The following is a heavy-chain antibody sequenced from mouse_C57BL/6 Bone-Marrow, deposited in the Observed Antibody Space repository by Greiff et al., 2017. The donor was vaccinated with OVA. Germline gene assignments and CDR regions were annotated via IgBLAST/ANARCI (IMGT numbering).Heavy chain of an antibody. CDR1: GFSLSTSGMG. V-gene: IGHV8-12*01. J-gene: IGHJ4*01. CDR3: SRRKGGSYAMDY. CDR2: IYWDDDK. Sequence: VTLKESGPGILQSSQTLSLTCSFSGFSLSTSGMGVSWLRQPSGKGLEWLAHIYWDDDKRYNPSLKSRPTISNETTRNQVFLKSSSVDTADTAAYYCSRRKGGSYAMDYWGQGTSVTVSS.